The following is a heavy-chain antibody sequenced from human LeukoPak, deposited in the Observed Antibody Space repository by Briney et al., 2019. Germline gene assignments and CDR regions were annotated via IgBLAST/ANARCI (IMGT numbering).Heavy chain of an antibody. CDR3: ARNSAYCSSTSCWDWFDP. CDR2: IYYSGST. V-gene: IGHV4-59*01. D-gene: IGHD2-2*01. CDR1: GGSISSYY. J-gene: IGHJ5*02. Sequence: NPSETLSLTCTVSGGSISSYYWSWIRQPPGKGLEWIGYIYYSGSTNYNPSLKSRVIISVDTSKNQFSLKLSSVTAADTAVYYCARNSAYCSSTSCWDWFDPWGQGTLVTVSS.